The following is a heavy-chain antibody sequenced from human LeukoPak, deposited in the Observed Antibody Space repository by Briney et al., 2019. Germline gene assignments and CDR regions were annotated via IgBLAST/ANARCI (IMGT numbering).Heavy chain of an antibody. J-gene: IGHJ6*03. V-gene: IGHV3-30*02. D-gene: IGHD1-7*01. CDR3: AKDGTELELTYYYYMDV. CDR1: EFTFSSYG. CDR2: IRYDGSNK. Sequence: GGSLRLSCAASEFTFSSYGMHWVRQAPGKGLEWVAFIRYDGSNKYYADSVKGRFTISRDNSKNTLYLQMNSLRAEDTAVYYCAKDGTELELTYYYYMDVWGKGTTVTVSS.